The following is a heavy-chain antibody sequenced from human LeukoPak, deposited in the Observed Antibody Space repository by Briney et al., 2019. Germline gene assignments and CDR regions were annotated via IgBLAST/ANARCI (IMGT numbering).Heavy chain of an antibody. CDR2: IYYSGST. Sequence: PSETLSLTCTVSGGSISSSSYYWGWIRQPPGKGLEWIGSIYYSGSTYYNPSLKSRVTISVDTSKNQFSLKLSSVTAADTAVYYCARGSSCYAYWGQGTLVTVSS. D-gene: IGHD2-15*01. J-gene: IGHJ4*02. CDR1: GGSISSSSYY. V-gene: IGHV4-39*01. CDR3: ARGSSCYAY.